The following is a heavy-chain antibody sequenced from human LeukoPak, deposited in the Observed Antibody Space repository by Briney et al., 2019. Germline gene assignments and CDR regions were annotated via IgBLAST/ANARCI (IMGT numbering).Heavy chain of an antibody. Sequence: GRSLRLSCAASGFTFSGYGMRWVRQAPDKGLEWVAVIWYDGNNKYYADSVKGRFTISRDNSKNTLYLQMNSLRVEDTAVYYCAKDWGYTTMVSYYFDYWGQGVLVTVSS. CDR3: AKDWGYTTMVSYYFDY. V-gene: IGHV3-33*06. CDR1: GFTFSGYG. CDR2: IWYDGNNK. J-gene: IGHJ4*02. D-gene: IGHD5-18*01.